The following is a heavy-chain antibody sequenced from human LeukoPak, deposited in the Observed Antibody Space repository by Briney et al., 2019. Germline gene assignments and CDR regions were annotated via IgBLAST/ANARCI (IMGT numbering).Heavy chain of an antibody. J-gene: IGHJ4*02. Sequence: GGSLRLSCAASGFAFSEFCMNWVRQDPGKGREWVSNIRGASSAKNYADSVKGRFTISRDNAKNSLYLEISSQRGEDRSVFFCERYRDCSFDYWGEGTLDTVPS. D-gene: IGHD2-21*02. CDR3: ERYRDCSFDY. CDR2: IRGASSAK. CDR1: GFAFSEFC. V-gene: IGHV3-48*04.